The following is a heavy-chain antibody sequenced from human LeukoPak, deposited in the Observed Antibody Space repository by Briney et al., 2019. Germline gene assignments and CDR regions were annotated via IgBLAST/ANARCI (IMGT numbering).Heavy chain of an antibody. CDR1: GFTFSSYS. Sequence: GGSLRLSCAASGFTFSSYSMTWVRQAPGKGLEWVSSISSSSSYIYYADSVKGRFTISRDNAKNSLYLQMNSLRAEDTAVYYCARDLFYGYSYGIDYWGQGTLVTVSS. CDR2: ISSSSSYI. D-gene: IGHD5-18*01. J-gene: IGHJ4*02. CDR3: ARDLFYGYSYGIDY. V-gene: IGHV3-21*01.